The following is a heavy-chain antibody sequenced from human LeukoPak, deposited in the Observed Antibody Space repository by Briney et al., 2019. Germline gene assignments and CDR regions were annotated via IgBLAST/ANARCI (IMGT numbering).Heavy chain of an antibody. CDR3: ARDNLGGDYDSSGFYH. J-gene: IGHJ4*02. D-gene: IGHD3-22*01. V-gene: IGHV3-11*04. CDR2: ISSSSSTI. CDR1: GFTFSDYY. Sequence: GGSLRLSCAASGFTFSDYYMSWIRQAPGKGLEWVSYISSSSSTIYYADSVKGRFTISRDNAKNSLYLQMNSLRDEDTAEYYCARDNLGGDYDSSGFYHWGQGILVTVSS.